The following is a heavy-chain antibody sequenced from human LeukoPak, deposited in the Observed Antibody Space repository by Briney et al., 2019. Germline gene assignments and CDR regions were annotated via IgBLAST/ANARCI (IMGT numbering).Heavy chain of an antibody. CDR1: GYSFTSYW. Sequence: GDSLKISCKGSGYSFTSYWIVWVRQVPGKGLEWMGIIYPGDSDITYSPSFQGQVTISADKSISTAYLQWSSLKASDTAIYYCATKVNSAWNYWGQGTLVTVSS. J-gene: IGHJ4*02. V-gene: IGHV5-51*01. D-gene: IGHD6-19*01. CDR2: IYPGDSDI. CDR3: ATKVNSAWNY.